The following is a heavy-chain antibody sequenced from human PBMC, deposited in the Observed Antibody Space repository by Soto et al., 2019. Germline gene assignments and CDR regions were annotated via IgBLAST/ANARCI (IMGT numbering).Heavy chain of an antibody. Sequence: AGGSLRLSCVASGFTFSTYEMNWVRQAPGKGLEWVSYISSSGSTIYYADSVKGRFTISRDNAKNSLYLQMNSLRAEDTAVYYCARRNSWNYVTDYWGQGTLVTVSS. V-gene: IGHV3-48*03. J-gene: IGHJ4*02. CDR2: ISSSGSTI. D-gene: IGHD1-7*01. CDR3: ARRNSWNYVTDY. CDR1: GFTFSTYE.